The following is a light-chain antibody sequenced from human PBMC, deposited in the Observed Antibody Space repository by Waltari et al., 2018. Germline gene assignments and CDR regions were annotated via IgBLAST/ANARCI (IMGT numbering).Light chain of an antibody. Sequence: DIQMTQSPSSLSASVGDRVIPNCRTSQSISTSLNWYHQKPGKAPKLLIFGTSTLHVGVPSRFTGSGSGTVFSLTITDLQSEDFGTYYCQQNFVSPGVTFGPGTTLNV. CDR1: QSISTS. V-gene: IGKV1-39*01. J-gene: IGKJ3*01. CDR2: GTS. CDR3: QQNFVSPGVT.